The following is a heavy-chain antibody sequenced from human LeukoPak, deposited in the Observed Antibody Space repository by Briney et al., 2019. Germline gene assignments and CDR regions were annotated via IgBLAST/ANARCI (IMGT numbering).Heavy chain of an antibody. CDR1: GFTFSSYS. Sequence: GGSLRLSCVASGFTFSSYSMNWVRKTPGKGLGWVSSISSSSSYIYYADSVKGRFPISRDNAKNSLYLQMNSLRAEDTAVYYCARDSSSLVPLDYWGQGTLVTVSS. CDR2: ISSSSSYI. D-gene: IGHD6-13*01. J-gene: IGHJ4*02. V-gene: IGHV3-21*01. CDR3: ARDSSSLVPLDY.